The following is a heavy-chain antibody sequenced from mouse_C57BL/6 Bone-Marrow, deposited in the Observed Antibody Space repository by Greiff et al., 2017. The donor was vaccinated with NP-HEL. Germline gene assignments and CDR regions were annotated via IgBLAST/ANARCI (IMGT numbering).Heavy chain of an antibody. CDR3: ARRDGYLYAMDY. V-gene: IGHV1-64*01. Sequence: QVQLQQPGAELVKPGASVKLSCKASGYTFPSYWMHWVKQRPGQGLEWIGMIHPNSGSTNYNEKFKSKATLTVDKSSSTAYMQLSSLTSEDSAVYYCARRDGYLYAMDYWGQGTSVTVSS. J-gene: IGHJ4*01. CDR2: IHPNSGST. CDR1: GYTFPSYW. D-gene: IGHD2-3*01.